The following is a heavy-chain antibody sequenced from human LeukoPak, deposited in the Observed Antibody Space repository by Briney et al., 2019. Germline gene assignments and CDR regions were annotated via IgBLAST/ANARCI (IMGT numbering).Heavy chain of an antibody. J-gene: IGHJ5*02. CDR3: ARTPPIDCSSTSCYSYWFDP. CDR2: INACNGNT. CDR1: GYSFTSYA. V-gene: IGHV1-3*01. Sequence: ASVKVSCKASGYSFTSYAMNWVRQAPGQRLEWMGWINACNGNTKYSQKFQGRVTITRDTSASTAYMELSSLRSEDTAVYYCARTPPIDCSSTSCYSYWFDPWGQGTLVTVSS. D-gene: IGHD2-2*01.